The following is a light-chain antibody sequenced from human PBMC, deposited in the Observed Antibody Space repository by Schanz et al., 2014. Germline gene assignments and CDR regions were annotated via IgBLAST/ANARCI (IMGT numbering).Light chain of an antibody. CDR2: EGS. Sequence: QSALTQPASVSGSPGQSITISCTGTSSDVGSHNLVSWYQQHPGKAPKLMICEGSERPSGVSDRFSGSKSGNTASLTISGLQAEDEADYYCSSYTSSSTLVVFGGGTKLTVL. CDR1: SSDVGSHNL. J-gene: IGLJ2*01. V-gene: IGLV2-14*02. CDR3: SSYTSSSTLVV.